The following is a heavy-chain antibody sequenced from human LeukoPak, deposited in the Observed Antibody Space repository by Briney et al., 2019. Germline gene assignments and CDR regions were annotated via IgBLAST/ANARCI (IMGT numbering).Heavy chain of an antibody. CDR1: GFTFSSYW. J-gene: IGHJ6*02. Sequence: GGSLRLSCAASGFTFSSYWMHWVRQAPGKGLVWVSRINSDGSSTNYADSVKGRFTISRDNSKNTLYLQMNSLRAEDTAVYYCARDPYYYGMDVWGQGTTVTVSS. V-gene: IGHV3-74*01. CDR3: ARDPYYYGMDV. CDR2: INSDGSST.